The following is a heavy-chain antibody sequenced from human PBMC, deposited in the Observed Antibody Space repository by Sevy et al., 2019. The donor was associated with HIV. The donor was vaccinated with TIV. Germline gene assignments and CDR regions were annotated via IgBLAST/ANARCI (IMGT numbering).Heavy chain of an antibody. CDR2: VSSSSTYI. J-gene: IGHJ4*02. CDR1: GFTFSSYG. Sequence: GESLKISCSASGFTFSSYGMNWVRQAPGKGLEWVASVSSSSTYIYYTESVKGRFTISRDNAKNSLYLQVNSLRAEDTAVYYCARGGRGEITDTFDCWGQGSLVTVSS. V-gene: IGHV3-21*01. D-gene: IGHD5-18*01. CDR3: ARGGRGEITDTFDC.